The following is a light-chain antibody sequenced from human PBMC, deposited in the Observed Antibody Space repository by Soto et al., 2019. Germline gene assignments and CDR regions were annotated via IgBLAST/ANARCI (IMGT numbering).Light chain of an antibody. Sequence: EIVLTQSPGALSLSPGERATLSCRASQSVSSYYLAWYQQKPGQAPRLLIYAASSRATGIPDRFSGDGSGTDFTLTISRLEPEDFAVYYCQQCSSSPWTFGQGTKVDIK. CDR1: QSVSSYY. V-gene: IGKV3-20*01. CDR3: QQCSSSPWT. J-gene: IGKJ1*01. CDR2: AAS.